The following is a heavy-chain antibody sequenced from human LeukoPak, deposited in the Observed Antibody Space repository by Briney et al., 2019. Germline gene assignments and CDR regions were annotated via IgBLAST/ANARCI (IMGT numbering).Heavy chain of an antibody. CDR3: ARDANYYDSRGENYFNC. Sequence: PGGSLRLSCAASGFAFSSYWMSWVRQAPGKGLEWVAHIKRDGSDTYYVDSVKGRFTTSRDNAKNSLYLQLNSLRAEDTAVYYCARDANYYDSRGENYFNCWGQGTLVTVSS. V-gene: IGHV3-7*01. CDR2: IKRDGSDT. CDR1: GFAFSSYW. J-gene: IGHJ4*02. D-gene: IGHD3-22*01.